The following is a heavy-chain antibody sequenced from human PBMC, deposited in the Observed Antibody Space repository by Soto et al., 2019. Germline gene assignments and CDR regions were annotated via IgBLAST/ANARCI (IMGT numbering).Heavy chain of an antibody. V-gene: IGHV4-34*01. D-gene: IGHD3-22*01. J-gene: IGHJ5*02. Sequence: SETLSLTCAVYGGSFSGYYWNWLRQPPGEGLEWIGKIDQSGSTNYNPSLKSRVTMSVDTSKSQFSLKLTSVTAVDTAVYYCASISVVGITLNWFDPCGQGHLVPVSA. CDR2: IDQSGST. CDR1: GGSFSGYY. CDR3: ASISVVGITLNWFDP.